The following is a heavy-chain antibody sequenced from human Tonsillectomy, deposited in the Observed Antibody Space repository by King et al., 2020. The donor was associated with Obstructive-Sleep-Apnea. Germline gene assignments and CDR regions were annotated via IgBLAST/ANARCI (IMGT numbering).Heavy chain of an antibody. V-gene: IGHV1-2*04. J-gene: IGHJ4*02. CDR1: GYTFTGYY. Sequence: VQLVESGAEVKKPGASVKVSCKTSGYTFTGYYMHWVRQAPGQGLEWMGWINPNSGGTNYAQKVQGWVTMTRDTSISTAYMELSRLRSDDTAVYYCARDSNGDIDYWGQGTLVTVSS. D-gene: IGHD4-17*01. CDR3: ARDSNGDIDY. CDR2: INPNSGGT.